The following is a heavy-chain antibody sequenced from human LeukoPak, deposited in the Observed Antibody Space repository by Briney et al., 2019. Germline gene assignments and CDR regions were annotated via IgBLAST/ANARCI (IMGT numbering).Heavy chain of an antibody. CDR1: GFTLSSHW. V-gene: IGHV3-7*05. CDR2: IKQDGSEQ. J-gene: IGHJ4*02. Sequence: TGGSLRLSCAVSGFTLSSHWMSWVRQAPGKGLEWVVNIKQDGSEQYYVDSVRGRFTVSRDNAKNSLYLQMNSLRAEDTAIYYCARESAGGPDYWGQGTLVTVSS. D-gene: IGHD6-19*01. CDR3: ARESAGGPDY.